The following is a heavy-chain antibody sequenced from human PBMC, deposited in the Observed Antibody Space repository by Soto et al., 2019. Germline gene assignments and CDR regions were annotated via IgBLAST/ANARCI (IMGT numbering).Heavy chain of an antibody. V-gene: IGHV4-59*01. CDR2: IYYSGST. D-gene: IGHD3-10*01. Sequence: SETLSLTCTVPGGSISSDYWSWIRQPPGQGLEWIGYIYYSGSTNYNPSLKSRVTISVDTSKDQFSLKLSSVTAADTAVYYCARHPNSGGMDVWGKGTTVTLSS. CDR3: ARHPNSGGMDV. J-gene: IGHJ6*03. CDR1: GGSISSDY.